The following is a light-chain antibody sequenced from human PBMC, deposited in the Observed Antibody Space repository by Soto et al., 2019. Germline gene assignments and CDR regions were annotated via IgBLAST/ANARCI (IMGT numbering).Light chain of an antibody. CDR1: QSVSSY. CDR3: QQRSNWPPN. CDR2: DAS. V-gene: IGKV3-11*01. Sequence: EIVLTQSPATLSLSPGERATLSCRASQSVSSYPAWYQQKPGQAPRLLIYDASNRATGIPARFSGSGSGTDFTLTISSLEPEDFAVYYCQQRSNWPPNFGGGTKVDI. J-gene: IGKJ4*01.